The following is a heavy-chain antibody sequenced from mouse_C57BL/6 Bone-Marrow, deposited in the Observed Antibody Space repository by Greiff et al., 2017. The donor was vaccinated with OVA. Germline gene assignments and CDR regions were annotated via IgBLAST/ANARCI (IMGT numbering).Heavy chain of an antibody. CDR1: GYTFTSYG. D-gene: IGHD2-1*01. Sequence: VKLVESGAELARPGASVKLSCKASGYTFTSYGISWVKQRTGQGLEWIGEIYPRSGNTYYNEKFKGKATLTADKSSSTAYMELRSLTSEDSAVYFCARGDLLFYARDYWGQGTSVTVSS. V-gene: IGHV1-81*01. J-gene: IGHJ4*01. CDR3: ARGDLLFYARDY. CDR2: IYPRSGNT.